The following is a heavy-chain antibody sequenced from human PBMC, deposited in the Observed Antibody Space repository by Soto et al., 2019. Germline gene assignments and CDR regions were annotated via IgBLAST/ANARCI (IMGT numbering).Heavy chain of an antibody. V-gene: IGHV3-21*04. J-gene: IGHJ4*02. Sequence: VQLVESGGGLVKPGGSLRLSCAASGFTFSSYSMNWVRQAPGKGLEWVSSISSSGSSTYYADSVKGRFTISRDNAKNSLYLQMNSLRAEDTAVYYCARRGADCGGDCYIFDYWGQGTLVTVSS. CDR3: ARRGADCGGDCYIFDY. D-gene: IGHD2-21*02. CDR2: ISSSGSST. CDR1: GFTFSSYS.